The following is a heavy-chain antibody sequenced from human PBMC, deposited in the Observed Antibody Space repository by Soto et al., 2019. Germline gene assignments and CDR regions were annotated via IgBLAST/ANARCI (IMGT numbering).Heavy chain of an antibody. Sequence: SVKVSCKASGGTFSSYAISWVRQAPGQGLEWMGGIIPIFGTANYAQKFQGRVTITADESTSTAYMELSSLRSEDTAVYYCARDLREVRASYYYYYGMDVWGQGTTVTVSS. CDR3: ARDLREVRASYYYYYGMDV. D-gene: IGHD3-10*01. V-gene: IGHV1-69*13. CDR2: IIPIFGTA. CDR1: GGTFSSYA. J-gene: IGHJ6*02.